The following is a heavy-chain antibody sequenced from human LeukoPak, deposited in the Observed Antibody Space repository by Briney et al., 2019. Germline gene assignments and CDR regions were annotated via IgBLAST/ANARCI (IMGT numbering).Heavy chain of an antibody. CDR2: ISGSADNT. V-gene: IGHV3-23*01. J-gene: IGHJ4*02. Sequence: GGSLRPSCTASGFTLSSYAMSWVRQAPGEGLEWVSTISGSADNTNYAEAVKGRFTISRDNSKNTMYLQMNSLRAEDAAVYYCAKQGFGCWGQGTLVTVSS. CDR3: AKQGFGC. CDR1: GFTLSSYA.